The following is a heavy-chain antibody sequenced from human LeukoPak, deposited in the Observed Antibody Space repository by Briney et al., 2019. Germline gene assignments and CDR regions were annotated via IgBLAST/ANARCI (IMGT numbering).Heavy chain of an antibody. V-gene: IGHV3-11*01. CDR3: ARGRLGATHDFDY. J-gene: IGHJ4*02. CDR2: ISSSGSTI. D-gene: IGHD1-26*01. Sequence: GGSLRLSCAASGFTFSDYYISWIRQAPGKGLEWLSYISSSGSTIFYADSVKGRFTISRDNAQNSLYLQMNSLRAEDTAVYYCARGRLGATHDFDYWGQGTLVTVSS. CDR1: GFTFSDYY.